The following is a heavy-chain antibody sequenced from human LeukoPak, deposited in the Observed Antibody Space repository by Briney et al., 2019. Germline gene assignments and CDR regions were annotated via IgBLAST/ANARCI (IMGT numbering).Heavy chain of an antibody. V-gene: IGHV3-48*02. CDR1: GFTFSTYS. CDR2: IGGSGSFI. J-gene: IGHJ4*02. D-gene: IGHD3-22*01. CDR3: AKDAKTYYYDRFDY. Sequence: GGSLRLSCAGSGFTFSTYSIKWVRQAPGKGLEWVAHIGGSGSFIYYADSVKGRFTISRDNAKKSVYLQMNSLRDEDTAVYFCAKDAKTYYYDRFDYWGQGTLVTVSS.